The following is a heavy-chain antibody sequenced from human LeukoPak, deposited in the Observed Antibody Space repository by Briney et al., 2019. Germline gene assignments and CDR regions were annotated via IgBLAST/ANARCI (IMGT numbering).Heavy chain of an antibody. D-gene: IGHD2-2*01. CDR3: ARGREYCSSTSCYPDY. J-gene: IGHJ4*02. CDR1: GYSISSGYY. V-gene: IGHV4-38-2*02. CDR2: IYHSGST. Sequence: SETLSLTCTVSGYSISSGYYWGWIRQPPGKGLEWIGSIYHSGSTYYNPSLKSRVTISVDTSKNQFSLKLSSVTAADTAVYYCARGREYCSSTSCYPDYWGQGTLVTVSS.